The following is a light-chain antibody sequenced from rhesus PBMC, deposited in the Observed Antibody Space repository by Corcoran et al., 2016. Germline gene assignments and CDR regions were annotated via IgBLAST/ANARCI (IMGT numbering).Light chain of an antibody. CDR3: QQFNSFPFA. CDR2: DTN. V-gene: IGKV1-32*01. CDR1: QGISSY. J-gene: IGKJ3*01. Sequence: DIQMTQSPSSLSATVGDRVTITCRASQGISSYVNWYQQKPGKAPKLLIDDTNRLESGVPSRFSGSGSGTEFTLPISSLQPEVFAASYCQQFNSFPFAFGPGTNLYIK.